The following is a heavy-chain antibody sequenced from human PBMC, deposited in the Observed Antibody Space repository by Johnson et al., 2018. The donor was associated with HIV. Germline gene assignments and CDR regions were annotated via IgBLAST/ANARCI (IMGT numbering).Heavy chain of an antibody. V-gene: IGHV3-64*04. CDR1: GFSFSSYL. CDR3: ARVTLVLDI. CDR2: ISSNSDST. D-gene: IGHD4-23*01. J-gene: IGHJ3*02. Sequence: QVQLVESGGGLVQPGGCLRLSCAASGFSFSSYLMDWVRQAPGKVLAYVAGISSNSDSTYYADSVKGRFTISRDNSKNTLYLQMNSLRAEDTAVYYCARVTLVLDIWGQGTMVTVSS.